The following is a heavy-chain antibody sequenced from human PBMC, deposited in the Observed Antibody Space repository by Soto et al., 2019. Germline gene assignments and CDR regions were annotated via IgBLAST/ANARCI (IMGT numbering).Heavy chain of an antibody. CDR1: GGSISSYY. Sequence: PSETLSLTCTVSGGSISSYYLSWIRQPPGKGLEWIGYIYYSGSTNYNPSLKSRVTISVDTSKNQFSLKLSSVTAADTAVYYCARLEYSGYDEPYNWFDPWGQGTLVTVSS. V-gene: IGHV4-59*08. CDR3: ARLEYSGYDEPYNWFDP. D-gene: IGHD5-12*01. J-gene: IGHJ5*02. CDR2: IYYSGST.